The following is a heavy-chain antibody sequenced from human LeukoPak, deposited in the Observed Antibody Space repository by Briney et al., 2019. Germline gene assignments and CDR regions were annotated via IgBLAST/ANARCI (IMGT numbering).Heavy chain of an antibody. D-gene: IGHD5-18*01. CDR3: ARRDTSTGIDF. CDR1: GGSISSGSYY. V-gene: IGHV4-61*02. CDR2: IYTSGST. Sequence: SQTLSLTCTVSGGSISSGSYYWSWIRQPAGKGLEWIGRIYTSGSTNYNPSLKSRVTISVDTSKHQFSLKLSSVTAADTAVYYCARRDTSTGIDFWGRGTLVTVSS. J-gene: IGHJ4*02.